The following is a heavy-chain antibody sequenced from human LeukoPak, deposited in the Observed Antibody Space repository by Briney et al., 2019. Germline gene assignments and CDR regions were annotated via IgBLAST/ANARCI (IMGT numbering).Heavy chain of an antibody. Sequence: SETLSLTCTVSGGSIISYFWSWIRQPPGKGPEWIGYIFDSGTTNYNPSTNYNPSLKSRVTVSLDTSKNQFSLKLSSVTAADTAVYYCARDHLPAAAPGYYMDVWGKGTTVTVSS. CDR1: GGSIISYF. CDR3: ARDHLPAAAPGYYMDV. D-gene: IGHD6-13*01. V-gene: IGHV4-59*01. CDR2: IFDSGTTNYNPST. J-gene: IGHJ6*03.